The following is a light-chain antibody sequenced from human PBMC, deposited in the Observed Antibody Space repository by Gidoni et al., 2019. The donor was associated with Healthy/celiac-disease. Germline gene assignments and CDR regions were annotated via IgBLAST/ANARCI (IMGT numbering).Light chain of an antibody. V-gene: IGKV2-28*01. J-gene: IGKJ2*01. CDR3: MQALQTPPYT. Sequence: DIVMTQSPLSLPVTPGEPASISCRSSQSRLHSNGYNYLDWYLQKPGQSTPLLIYLGSNRASGVPDRLSGSGSGTDFTLKISRVEAEDVGVYYCMQALQTPPYTFGQGTKLEIK. CDR2: LGS. CDR1: QSRLHSNGYNY.